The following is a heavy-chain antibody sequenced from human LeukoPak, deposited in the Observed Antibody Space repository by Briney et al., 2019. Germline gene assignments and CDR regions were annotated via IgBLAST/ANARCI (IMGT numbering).Heavy chain of an antibody. CDR1: GFTFSSYS. CDR2: ISSSSSTI. V-gene: IGHV3-48*04. D-gene: IGHD1-26*01. Sequence: PGGSLRLSCAASGFTFSSYSMNWVRQAPGKGLEWVSYISSSSSTIYYADSVKGRFTISRDNAKNSLYLQMNSLRAEDTAVYYCARDLGVYFDYWGQGTLVTVSS. CDR3: ARDLGVYFDY. J-gene: IGHJ4*02.